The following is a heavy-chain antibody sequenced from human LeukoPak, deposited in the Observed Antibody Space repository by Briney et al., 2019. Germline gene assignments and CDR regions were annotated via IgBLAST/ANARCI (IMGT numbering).Heavy chain of an antibody. CDR2: ISYDGSNK. J-gene: IGHJ4*02. CDR1: GFTFSSYA. Sequence: PGGSLRLSCAASGFTFSSYAMHWVRQAPGKGLEWVAVISYDGSNKYYADSVKGRFTISRDNSKNTLYLQMNSLRAEDTAVYYCARALSDEHCSGGSCYLDYWGQGTLVTVSS. V-gene: IGHV3-30-3*01. CDR3: ARALSDEHCSGGSCYLDY. D-gene: IGHD2-15*01.